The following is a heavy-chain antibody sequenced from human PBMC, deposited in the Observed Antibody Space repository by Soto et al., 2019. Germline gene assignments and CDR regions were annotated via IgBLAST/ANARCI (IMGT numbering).Heavy chain of an antibody. V-gene: IGHV3-23*01. D-gene: IGHD3-10*01. CDR1: GFTFSSSA. Sequence: GGSLRLSCAASGFTFSSSAMSWVRQAPGKGLEWVSVISGSDGRTYYADSVKGRFTISRDNSKNTLYLQMNSLRAEDTAVYYCASTRSLFPRYYDHRSQGTLVTVSS. CDR2: ISGSDGRT. CDR3: ASTRSLFPRYYDH. J-gene: IGHJ4*02.